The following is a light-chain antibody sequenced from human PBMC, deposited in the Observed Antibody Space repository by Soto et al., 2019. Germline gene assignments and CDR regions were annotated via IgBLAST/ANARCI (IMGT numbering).Light chain of an antibody. CDR1: QSVLYSSNNKNY. J-gene: IGKJ3*01. CDR2: WAS. CDR3: QQYYSTLFT. Sequence: DIVMTQSPDSLAVSLGERATINCKSSQSVLYSSNNKNYLAWYQQKPGQPPKLLIYWASTRESGVPDRFSGSGSGTDFTLTISSLPAEDVAVYYCQQYYSTLFTFGPGTKVDIK. V-gene: IGKV4-1*01.